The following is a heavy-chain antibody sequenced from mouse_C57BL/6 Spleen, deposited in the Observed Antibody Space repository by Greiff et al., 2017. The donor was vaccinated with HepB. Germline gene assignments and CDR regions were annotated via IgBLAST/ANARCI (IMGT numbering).Heavy chain of an antibody. D-gene: IGHD3-2*02. V-gene: IGHV14-4*01. J-gene: IGHJ3*01. CDR2: IDPENGDT. Sequence: VQLQQSGAELVRPGASVKLSCTASGFNIKDDYMHWVKQRPEQGLEWIGWIDPENGDTEYASKFQGKANITADTSSNTAYLQRSSLTSEDTAVYYCTTDSSGYNGGFAYWGQGTLVTVSA. CDR3: TTDSSGYNGGFAY. CDR1: GFNIKDDY.